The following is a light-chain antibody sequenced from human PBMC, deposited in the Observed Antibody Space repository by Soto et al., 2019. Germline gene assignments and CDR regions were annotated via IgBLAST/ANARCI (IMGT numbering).Light chain of an antibody. V-gene: IGKV1-27*01. Sequence: DIQMTQSPSSLSASVGDRVTITCRASQGIANYLAWYQQKPGNVPKLLIYAASTLQSGVPSRFSGSGSGTDFTLTISSLQPEDVATYYCQKYNSASALTFGGGTKVEIK. CDR2: AAS. CDR1: QGIANY. J-gene: IGKJ4*01. CDR3: QKYNSASALT.